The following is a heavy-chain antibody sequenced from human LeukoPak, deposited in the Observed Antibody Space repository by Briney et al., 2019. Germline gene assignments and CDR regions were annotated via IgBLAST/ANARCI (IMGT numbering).Heavy chain of an antibody. CDR1: GFTFSSYA. CDR2: ISGSGGST. V-gene: IGHV3-23*01. CDR3: AKDGDLDIVVVPAAANFDY. D-gene: IGHD2-2*01. J-gene: IGHJ4*02. Sequence: GGSLRLSCAASGFTFSSYAMSWVRQAPGKGLEWVSAISGSGGSTYYADSVKGRFTISRDNSKNTLYLQMNSLRAEDTAVYYCAKDGDLDIVVVPAAANFDYWGQGTLVTVSS.